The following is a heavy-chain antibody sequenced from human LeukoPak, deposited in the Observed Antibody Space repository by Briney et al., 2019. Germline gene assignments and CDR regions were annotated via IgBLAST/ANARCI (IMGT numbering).Heavy chain of an antibody. CDR1: GFSLSDYS. V-gene: IGHV3-66*01. D-gene: IGHD3-22*01. CDR3: ARDLGYDRYFFDH. J-gene: IGHJ4*02. CDR2: IYSGGST. Sequence: QPGESLRLSCFVSGFSLSDYSMNWVRQAPGKGLEWVSVIYSGGSTYYADSVKGRFTISRDNSKNTLYLQMNSLRAEDTAVYYCARDLGYDRYFFDHWGQGTLVTVSS.